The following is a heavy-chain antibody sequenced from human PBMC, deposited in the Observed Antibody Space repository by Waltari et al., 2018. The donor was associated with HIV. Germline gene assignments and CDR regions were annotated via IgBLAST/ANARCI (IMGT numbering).Heavy chain of an antibody. Sequence: QVQLVQSGAEVKKPGASVKVSCKASGYTFTGYYMHWVRQAPGQGLEWMGWINPNSCGTNYAQKFQGRVTMTRDTSISTAYMELSRLRSDDTAVYYCATALYSSSSAGSIDYWGQGTLVTVSS. CDR3: ATALYSSSSAGSIDY. V-gene: IGHV1-2*02. CDR2: INPNSCGT. J-gene: IGHJ4*02. CDR1: GYTFTGYY. D-gene: IGHD6-6*01.